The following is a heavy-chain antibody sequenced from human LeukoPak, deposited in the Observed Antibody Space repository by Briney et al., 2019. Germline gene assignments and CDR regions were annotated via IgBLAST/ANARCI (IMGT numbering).Heavy chain of an antibody. CDR3: ARGYGLEDY. D-gene: IGHD3-10*01. V-gene: IGHV1-8*01. CDR1: GYTFINND. Sequence: ASVKVSCKASGYTFINNDINWVRQAPGQGLEWMAWIDPKNGNRGYAQNFQGRVTMTTDTSMGTAYMELSSLRSEDTAVYYCARGYGLEDYWGQGTLVTVSS. CDR2: IDPKNGNR. J-gene: IGHJ4*02.